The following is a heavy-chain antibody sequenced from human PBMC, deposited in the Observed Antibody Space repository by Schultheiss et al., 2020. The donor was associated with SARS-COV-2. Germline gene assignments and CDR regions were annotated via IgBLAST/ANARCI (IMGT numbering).Heavy chain of an antibody. V-gene: IGHV1-69*13. J-gene: IGHJ4*02. CDR1: GYTFTNYD. CDR3: ARGHSSSWYGWDY. CDR2: IIPIFGTA. D-gene: IGHD6-13*01. Sequence: SVKVSCKASGYTFTNYDINWVRQATGQGLEWMGGIIPIFGTANYAQKFQGRVTITADESTSTAYMELSSLRSEDTAVYYCARGHSSSWYGWDYWGQGTLVTVSS.